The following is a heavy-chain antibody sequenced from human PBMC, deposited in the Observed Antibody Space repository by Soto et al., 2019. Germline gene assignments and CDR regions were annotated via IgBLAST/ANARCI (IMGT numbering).Heavy chain of an antibody. Sequence: SETLSLTCTVSDGSISNFYWSWIRQPPGKGLEWIGYISSSGNTNYNPSLKSRVSISVDTSKNQFSLNLTSVTAADTAVYYCARAPMVLTRSYFDSWGQGTPVTAPQ. J-gene: IGHJ4*02. CDR1: DGSISNFY. CDR3: ARAPMVLTRSYFDS. CDR2: ISSSGNT. D-gene: IGHD3-22*01. V-gene: IGHV4-59*01.